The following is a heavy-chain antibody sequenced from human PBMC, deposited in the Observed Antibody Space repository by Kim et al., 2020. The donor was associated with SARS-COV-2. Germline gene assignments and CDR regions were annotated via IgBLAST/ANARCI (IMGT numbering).Heavy chain of an antibody. V-gene: IGHV4-39*01. Sequence: SETLSLTCTVSGGSISSSSYYWGWIRQPPGKGLEWIGSIYYSGSTYYNPSLKSRVTISVDTSKNQFSLKLSSVTAADTAVYYCARESQLRYYDFWSGYHTPPYGMDVWGQGTTVTVSS. CDR3: ARESQLRYYDFWSGYHTPPYGMDV. CDR2: IYYSGST. CDR1: GGSISSSSYY. D-gene: IGHD3-3*01. J-gene: IGHJ6*02.